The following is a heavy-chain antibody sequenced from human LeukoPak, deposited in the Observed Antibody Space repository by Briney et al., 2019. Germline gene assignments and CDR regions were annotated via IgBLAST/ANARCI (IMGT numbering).Heavy chain of an antibody. CDR1: GYTFTNYD. CDR3: TRSVRNGHIDY. D-gene: IGHD2-21*01. V-gene: IGHV1-8*01. Sequence: ASVKVSCKTSGYTFTNYDINWVRQATGQGLEWMGWMNPNNGNTGYAQKFQGRVTMTRATSISTAYMELSSLTFEDTAVHYCTRSVRNGHIDYWGQGTLVTASS. J-gene: IGHJ4*02. CDR2: MNPNNGNT.